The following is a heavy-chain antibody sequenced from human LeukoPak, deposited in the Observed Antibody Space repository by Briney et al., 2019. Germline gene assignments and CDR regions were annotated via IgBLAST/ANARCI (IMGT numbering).Heavy chain of an antibody. Sequence: GGSLRLSCAASGFTFRSYGMHWVRQAPGKGLEWVALIWFDGSDKYYADSVKGRFTISRDNSKNTLYLQMNSLRAEDTAVYYCARVVVADYYYMDVWGKGTTVTVSS. V-gene: IGHV3-33*01. CDR3: ARVVVADYYYMDV. J-gene: IGHJ6*03. CDR1: GFTFRSYG. D-gene: IGHD3-22*01. CDR2: IWFDGSDK.